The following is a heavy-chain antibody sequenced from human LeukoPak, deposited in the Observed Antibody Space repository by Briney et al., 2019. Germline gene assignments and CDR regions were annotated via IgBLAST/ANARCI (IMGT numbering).Heavy chain of an antibody. Sequence: ASVKVSCKASGYTFTGYYMHWVRQAPGQGLEWMGWINPNSGGTNYAQKFQGRVTMTRDTSIRTAYMELSRLRSDDTAVYYCARLGPAVAEFDPWGQGTLVTVSS. CDR1: GYTFTGYY. CDR3: ARLGPAVAEFDP. J-gene: IGHJ5*02. CDR2: INPNSGGT. D-gene: IGHD6-19*01. V-gene: IGHV1-2*02.